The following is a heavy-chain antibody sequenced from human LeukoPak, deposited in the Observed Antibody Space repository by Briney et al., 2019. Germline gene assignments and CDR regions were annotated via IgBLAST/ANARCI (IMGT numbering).Heavy chain of an antibody. CDR2: ISYDGSNK. D-gene: IGHD1-26*01. J-gene: IGHJ4*02. CDR1: GFTFSSYA. CDR3: ATLALIVGATNFDY. Sequence: GRSLRLSCAASGFTFSSYAMQWVRQAPGKGLEWVAVISYDGSNKYYADSVKGRFTISRDNSKNTLYLQMNSLRAEDTAVYYCATLALIVGATNFDYWGQGTLVTVSS. V-gene: IGHV3-30-3*01.